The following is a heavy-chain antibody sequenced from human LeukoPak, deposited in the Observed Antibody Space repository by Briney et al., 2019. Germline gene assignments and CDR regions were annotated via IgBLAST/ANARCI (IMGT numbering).Heavy chain of an antibody. CDR2: ISSSSSTI. CDR3: ARLLYYSTRDFDY. CDR1: GFTFSSYS. V-gene: IGHV3-48*01. J-gene: IGHJ4*02. Sequence: GGSLRLSCAASGFTFSSYSMNWVRQAPGKGLEWVSYISSSSSTIYYADSVKGRFTISRDNAKNSLYLQMNSLRAEDTAVYYCARLLYYSTRDFDYWGQGTLVTVSS. D-gene: IGHD3-10*01.